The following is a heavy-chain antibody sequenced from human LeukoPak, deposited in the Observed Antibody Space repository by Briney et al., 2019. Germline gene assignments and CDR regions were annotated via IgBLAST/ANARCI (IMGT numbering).Heavy chain of an antibody. J-gene: IGHJ3*02. CDR3: ARDRYSSGWHEGVVAFDI. CDR1: GGSISSYY. V-gene: IGHV4-59*01. CDR2: IYYSGST. D-gene: IGHD6-19*01. Sequence: PSETLSLTCTVTGGSISSYYWSWIRQPPGKGLEWMGYIYYSGSTNYTPSLKSRVTISVDTSKNQFSQKLSSVTAADTAVYYCARDRYSSGWHEGVVAFDIWGQGTMVTVSS.